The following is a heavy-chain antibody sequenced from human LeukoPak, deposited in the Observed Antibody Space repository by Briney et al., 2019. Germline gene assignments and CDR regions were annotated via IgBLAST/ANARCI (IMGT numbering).Heavy chain of an antibody. Sequence: ASVKVSCKASGYTFTSYDINWVRQATGHGLEWMGWMNPNSGNTGYAQKFQGRVTMTRNTSISTAYMELSSLRSEDTTVYYCARDRPLRGHYYYYYMDVWGKGTTVTISS. CDR1: GYTFTSYD. V-gene: IGHV1-8*01. CDR2: MNPNSGNT. J-gene: IGHJ6*03. D-gene: IGHD1-14*01. CDR3: ARDRPLRGHYYYYYMDV.